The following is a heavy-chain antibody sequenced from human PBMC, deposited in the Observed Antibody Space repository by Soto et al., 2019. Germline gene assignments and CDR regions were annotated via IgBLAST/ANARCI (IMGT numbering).Heavy chain of an antibody. CDR3: ARLSPEDIVVVVAATFSWFDP. J-gene: IGHJ5*02. CDR1: GYSFTSYW. V-gene: IGHV5-51*03. CDR2: IYPGDSDT. D-gene: IGHD2-15*01. Sequence: EVQLVQSGAEVKKPGESLKISCKGSGYSFTSYWIGWVRQMPGKGLEWMGIIYPGDSDTRYSPSFQGQVTISADKSISTAYLQWSSLKASDTAIYYCARLSPEDIVVVVAATFSWFDPWGQGTLVTVSS.